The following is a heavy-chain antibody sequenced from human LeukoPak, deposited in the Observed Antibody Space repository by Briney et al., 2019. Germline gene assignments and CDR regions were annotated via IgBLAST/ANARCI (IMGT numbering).Heavy chain of an antibody. CDR3: ASTPGIAAAGTLYYYYGMDV. D-gene: IGHD6-13*01. V-gene: IGHV5-10-1*01. CDR2: IDPSDSYT. J-gene: IGHJ6*02. Sequence: PGESLKISCKGSGYSFTSYWISWVRQMPGKGLEWMGRIDPSDSYTNYSPSFQGDVTISAGKSISTAYLQSSSLKASDTAMYYCASTPGIAAAGTLYYYYGMDVWGQGTTVTVSS. CDR1: GYSFTSYW.